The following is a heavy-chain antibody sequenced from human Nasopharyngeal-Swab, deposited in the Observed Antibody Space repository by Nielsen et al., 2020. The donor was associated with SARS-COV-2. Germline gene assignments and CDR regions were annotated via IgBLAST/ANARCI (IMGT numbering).Heavy chain of an antibody. CDR3: ARARGAYGDYYYYYYTDV. V-gene: IGHV6-1*01. D-gene: IGHD4-17*01. CDR2: TYYRSKWYN. Sequence: SRSRVLEWLGRTYYRSKWYNDYAVSVKSRITINPDTSKNQFSPHLNSVTPEDTAVYYCARARGAYGDYYYYYYTDVWGKGTTVTVSS. J-gene: IGHJ6*03.